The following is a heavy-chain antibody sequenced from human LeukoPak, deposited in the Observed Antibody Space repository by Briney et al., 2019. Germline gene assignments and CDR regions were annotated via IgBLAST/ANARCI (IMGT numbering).Heavy chain of an antibody. V-gene: IGHV3-23*01. CDR2: IYENGGTT. CDR1: GFTFRSHA. D-gene: IGHD3-22*01. CDR3: ARRDSSGYSYFDY. J-gene: IGHJ4*02. Sequence: PGGSLRLSCVGSGFTFRSHAMSWVRQAPEKGLEFVSGIYENGGTTYYADSVKGRFSISRDNSKNTLYLQMNSLRAEDTAVYYCARRDSSGYSYFDYWGQGTLVTVSS.